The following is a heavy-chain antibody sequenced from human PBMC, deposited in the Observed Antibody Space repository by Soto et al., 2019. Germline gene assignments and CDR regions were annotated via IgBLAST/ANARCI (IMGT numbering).Heavy chain of an antibody. J-gene: IGHJ6*02. V-gene: IGHV5-51*01. CDR2: IYPGDSNT. Sequence: GESLKTSCKGSGYSFPSSWIGWVRQMPGKGLEWMGIIYPGDSNTRYSPSLQGQVTISVDKSISTAYLQWSSLKATDTAMYYCARHAYDFWSGHPNPRYYYGMDVWGQGTTVTVSS. CDR3: ARHAYDFWSGHPNPRYYYGMDV. CDR1: GYSFPSSW. D-gene: IGHD3-3*01.